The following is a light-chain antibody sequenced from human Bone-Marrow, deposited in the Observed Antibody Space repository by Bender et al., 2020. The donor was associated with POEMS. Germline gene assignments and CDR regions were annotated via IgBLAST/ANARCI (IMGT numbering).Light chain of an antibody. CDR3: QTWGTGTWV. J-gene: IGLJ3*02. CDR2: DDT. CDR1: SIGSKI. Sequence: SYVLTQPPSVSVAPGQTARITCGGNSIGSKIVHWYQQKPGQAPVLVVYDDTNRPSGIPERFSGSNSGNTATLTISRAQVGDEADYYCQTWGTGTWVFGGGTKLTVL. V-gene: IGLV3-21*02.